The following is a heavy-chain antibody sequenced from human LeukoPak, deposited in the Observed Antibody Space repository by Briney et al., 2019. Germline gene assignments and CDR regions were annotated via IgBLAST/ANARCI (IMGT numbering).Heavy chain of an antibody. J-gene: IGHJ4*02. D-gene: IGHD5-12*01. CDR3: ARDRSYDAEDY. V-gene: IGHV3-21*01. CDR1: GFTFSSYW. CDR2: ISSSSSYI. Sequence: SGGSLRLSCAASGFTFSSYWMHWVRQAPGKGLEWVSSISSSSSYIYYADSVKGRFTISRDNAKNSLYLQMNSLRAEDTAVYYCARDRSYDAEDYWGQGTLVTVSS.